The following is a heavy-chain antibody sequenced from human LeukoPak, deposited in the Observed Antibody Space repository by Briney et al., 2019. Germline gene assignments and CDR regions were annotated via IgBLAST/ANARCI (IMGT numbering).Heavy chain of an antibody. CDR3: ARSGGVYSSSWSSAFDI. CDR1: GFTFSSYW. CDR2: IKQDGSEK. V-gene: IGHV3-7*01. J-gene: IGHJ3*02. D-gene: IGHD6-13*01. Sequence: GGSLRLSCAASGFTFSSYWMSWVRQAPGKGLEWVANIKQDGSEKYYVDSVKGRFTISRDNAKNSLYLQMNSLRAEDTAVYYCARSGGVYSSSWSSAFDIWGQGTMVTVSS.